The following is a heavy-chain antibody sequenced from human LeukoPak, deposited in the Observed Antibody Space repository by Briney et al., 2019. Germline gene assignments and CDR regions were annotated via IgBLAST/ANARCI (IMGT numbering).Heavy chain of an antibody. CDR2: ISGSGGST. D-gene: IGHD3-10*01. J-gene: IGHJ3*02. Sequence: GGSLRLSCAASGFTFSSYAMSWVRQAPGKGLEWVSAISGSGGSTYYADSVKGRFIISRDNSKNTLYLQMNSLRAEDTAVYYCAKRLWFGELLGAFDIWGQGTMVTVSS. V-gene: IGHV3-23*01. CDR1: GFTFSSYA. CDR3: AKRLWFGELLGAFDI.